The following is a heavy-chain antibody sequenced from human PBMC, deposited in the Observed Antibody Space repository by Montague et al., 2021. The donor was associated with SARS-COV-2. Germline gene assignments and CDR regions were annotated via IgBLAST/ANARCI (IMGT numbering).Heavy chain of an antibody. CDR1: GFSFSNYA. Sequence: SLRLSCAASGFSFSNYAMNWVRQAPGRGLEWVSSISGSGGTTYYADSVEGRFTISRDNSKNTLYLQMNSLRAEDTAVYYCAKEGSDYYASGSYYTRLGWFDSWGQGTLVTVSS. CDR2: ISGSGGTT. J-gene: IGHJ5*01. CDR3: AKEGSDYYASGSYYTRLGWFDS. D-gene: IGHD3-10*01. V-gene: IGHV3-23*01.